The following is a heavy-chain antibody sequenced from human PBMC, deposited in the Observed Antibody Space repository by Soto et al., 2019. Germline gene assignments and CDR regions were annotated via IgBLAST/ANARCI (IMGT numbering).Heavy chain of an antibody. CDR1: GYRFTSYL. V-gene: IGHV5-51*01. D-gene: IGHD3-3*01. J-gene: IGHJ3*02. CDR3: AKHRDQSGVDAFDI. Sequence: GESLKISCKGSGYRFTSYLIGWVRQMPGKGLEWMGIIYPGDSDTRYSPSFQGQVTISADKSISTAYLQWSSLKASDTAMYYCAKHRDQSGVDAFDIWGQGTMVTVSS. CDR2: IYPGDSDT.